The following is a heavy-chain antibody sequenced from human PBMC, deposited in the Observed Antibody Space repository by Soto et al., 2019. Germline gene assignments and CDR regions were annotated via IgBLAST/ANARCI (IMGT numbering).Heavy chain of an antibody. CDR3: ARSQPMELWSNGMDV. V-gene: IGHV4-39*01. CDR1: GGSISSSSYY. CDR2: IYYSGST. J-gene: IGHJ6*02. Sequence: SETLSLTCTVSGGSISSSSYYWGWIRQPPGKGLEWIGSIYYSGSTYYNPSLKSQVTISVDTSKNQFSLKLSSVTAADTAVYYCARSQPMELWSNGMDVWGQGTTVTVSS. D-gene: IGHD5-18*01.